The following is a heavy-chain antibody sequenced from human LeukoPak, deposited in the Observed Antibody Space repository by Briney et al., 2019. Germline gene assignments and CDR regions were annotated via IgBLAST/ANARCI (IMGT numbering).Heavy chain of an antibody. CDR3: ARGRPIVVVTDSAFDI. D-gene: IGHD2-21*02. CDR1: GYTFTSYY. Sequence: ASVKVSCKASGYTFTSYYMHWVRQAPGQGLGWMGIINPSGGSTSYAQKFQGRVTMTRDTSTSTVYMELSSLRSEDTAVYYCARGRPIVVVTDSAFDIWGQGTMVTVSS. V-gene: IGHV1-46*01. J-gene: IGHJ3*02. CDR2: INPSGGST.